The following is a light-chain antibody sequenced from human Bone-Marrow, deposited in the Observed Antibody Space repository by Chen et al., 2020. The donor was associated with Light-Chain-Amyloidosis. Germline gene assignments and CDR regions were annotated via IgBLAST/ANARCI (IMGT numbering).Light chain of an antibody. CDR3: QSADSSGTYEVI. J-gene: IGLJ2*01. Sequence: SYELTQPPSVSVSPGQTARITCSGEDLPTKYAYWYQQKPGQAPVLVIHIDTERPSGITEGFSGSSSGTTATLTRSGVQAEDEADYPCQSADSSGTYEVIFGGGTKLTVL. CDR2: IDT. CDR1: DLPTKY. V-gene: IGLV3-25*03.